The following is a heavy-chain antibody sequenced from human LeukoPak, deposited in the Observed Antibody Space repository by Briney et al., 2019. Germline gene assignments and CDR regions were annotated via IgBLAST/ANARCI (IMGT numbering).Heavy chain of an antibody. CDR3: AREGGFGAPAVFAFDI. V-gene: IGHV3-21*01. CDR1: VFSFSSYS. D-gene: IGHD3-10*01. Sequence: GGSLRLSCAASVFSFSSYSMNWVRQAPGKGLEWVSSISSSSSYKHYADSVKGRFTISRDNAKNSLYLQVNSLRAEDTAVYYCAREGGFGAPAVFAFDIWGQGTMVTVSS. CDR2: ISSSSSYK. J-gene: IGHJ3*02.